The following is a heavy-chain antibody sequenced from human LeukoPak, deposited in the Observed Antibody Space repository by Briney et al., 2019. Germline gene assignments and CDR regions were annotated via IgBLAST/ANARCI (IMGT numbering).Heavy chain of an antibody. Sequence: ASVKVSCKASGYTFTSYYMHWVRQAPGQGLEWMGIINPSGGSTSYAQKFQGRVTMTRDTSTSTVYMELSSLRSEDTAVYCCARVGVGATYWFDPWGQGTLVTVSS. V-gene: IGHV1-46*01. CDR2: INPSGGST. J-gene: IGHJ5*02. CDR3: ARVGVGATYWFDP. CDR1: GYTFTSYY. D-gene: IGHD1-26*01.